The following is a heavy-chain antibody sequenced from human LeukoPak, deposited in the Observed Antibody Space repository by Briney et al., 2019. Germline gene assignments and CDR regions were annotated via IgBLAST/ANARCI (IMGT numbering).Heavy chain of an antibody. CDR2: IHYSGIT. CDR3: AKRPVVATFDY. J-gene: IGHJ4*02. Sequence: SETLSLTCAVNAGSFTGYYWSWIRQPPGKGLEWIGFIHYSGITNYNPSLKSRVTISLDMSKNQFSLRLTSVTTADTAVYYCAKRPVVATFDYWGQGTLVTVSS. CDR1: AGSFTGYY. V-gene: IGHV4-59*01. D-gene: IGHD2-15*01.